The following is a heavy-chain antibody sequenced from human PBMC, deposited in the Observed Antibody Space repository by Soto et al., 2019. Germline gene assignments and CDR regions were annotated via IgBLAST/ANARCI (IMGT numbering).Heavy chain of an antibody. V-gene: IGHV4-59*08. D-gene: IGHD3-10*01. CDR2: IYYSGST. Sequence: PSETLSLTCTVSGGSISSYYWSWIRQPPGKGLEWIGYIYYSGSTNYNPSLKSRVTISVDTSKNQFSLKLSSVTAADTAVYYCAREVDYYGSGSYSDDAFDMWGQGTMVTVS. J-gene: IGHJ3*02. CDR3: AREVDYYGSGSYSDDAFDM. CDR1: GGSISSYY.